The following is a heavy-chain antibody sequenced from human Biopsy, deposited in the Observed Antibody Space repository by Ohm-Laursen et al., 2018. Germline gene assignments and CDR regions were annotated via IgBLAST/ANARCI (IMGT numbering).Heavy chain of an antibody. CDR1: GGTFSNYG. CDR3: ATKLTGYFHH. CDR2: NIPILGTG. J-gene: IGHJ4*02. Sequence: SVKVSCKAPGGTFSNYGVNWVRQAPGQGLEWLGGNIPILGTGDYAQKLQDRVTVAADTSTSTATMELRSLRSDDTAVYYCATKLTGYFHHWGQGTLVTVS. V-gene: IGHV1-69*06. D-gene: IGHD3-9*01.